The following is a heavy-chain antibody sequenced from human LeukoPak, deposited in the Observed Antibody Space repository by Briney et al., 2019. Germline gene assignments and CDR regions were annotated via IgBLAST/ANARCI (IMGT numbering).Heavy chain of an antibody. CDR2: IYPGDSDT. Sequence: GESLKISCKGSGYSFTNYWIGWVRQMPGKGLEWMGIIYPGDSDTRYSPSFQGQVTISADKSISTAYLQWSSLKASDTAMYYCARHVPQIGRSYYYMDVWGKGTTVTVSS. V-gene: IGHV5-51*01. CDR1: GYSFTNYW. J-gene: IGHJ6*03. CDR3: ARHVPQIGRSYYYMDV. D-gene: IGHD3-10*01.